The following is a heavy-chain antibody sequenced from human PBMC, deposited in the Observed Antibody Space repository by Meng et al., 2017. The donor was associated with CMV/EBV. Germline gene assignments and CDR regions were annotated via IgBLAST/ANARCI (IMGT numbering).Heavy chain of an antibody. V-gene: IGHV1-69*05. CDR3: VGVGAVDY. CDR2: IIPIFGTA. CDR1: GGTFSSYA. Sequence: SVNVSCNASGGTFSSYAIICVRQAPGQGLEWMGGIIPIFGTANYAQTFQGRVTITTDESTSTAYMELSSLRSEDTAVYYCVGVGAVDYWGQGTLVTVSS. D-gene: IGHD1-26*01. J-gene: IGHJ4*02.